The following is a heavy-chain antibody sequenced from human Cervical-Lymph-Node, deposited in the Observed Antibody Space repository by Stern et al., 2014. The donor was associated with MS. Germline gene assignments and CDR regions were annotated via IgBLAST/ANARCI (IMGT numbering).Heavy chain of an antibody. Sequence: QVKLVESGAGLVQPGRSLRLSCAVSGFSLSSLGMHWVRQAPGQGLEWVAVIFLVGSHARYGDSVQGRFIISTENHNNQLELAMDSLRPEDTALYYCLGVGDAIHVWGQGTTVIVSS. J-gene: IGHJ6*02. CDR2: IFLVGSHA. CDR3: LGVGDAIHV. V-gene: IGHV3-30*03. D-gene: IGHD2-21*01. CDR1: GFSLSSLG.